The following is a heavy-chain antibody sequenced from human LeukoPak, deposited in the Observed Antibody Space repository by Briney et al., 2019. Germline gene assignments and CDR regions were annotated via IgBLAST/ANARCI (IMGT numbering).Heavy chain of an antibody. CDR3: ARLGDRNSGYSYGYPVGY. CDR2: IYYSGST. Sequence: SETLSPTCTVSGGSISSSSYYWGWIRQPPGKGLEWIGSIYYSGSTYYNPSLKSRVTISVDTSKNQFSLKLSSVTAADTAVYYCARLGDRNSGYSYGYPVGYWGQGTLVTVSS. D-gene: IGHD5-18*01. J-gene: IGHJ4*02. V-gene: IGHV4-39*01. CDR1: GGSISSSSYY.